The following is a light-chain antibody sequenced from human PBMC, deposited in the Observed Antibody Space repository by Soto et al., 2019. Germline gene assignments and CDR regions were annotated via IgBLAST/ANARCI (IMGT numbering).Light chain of an antibody. Sequence: QSVLTQPASVSGSPGQSITISCTGTSSDVGGYNYVAWYQQYPGKAPKLMIYEVDNRPSGVSNRFSGSKSGNTASLTISGLQAEDEADYYCSSYTNTRTQVLFGGGTQLTVL. J-gene: IGLJ2*01. CDR3: SSYTNTRTQVL. V-gene: IGLV2-14*01. CDR2: EVD. CDR1: SSDVGGYNY.